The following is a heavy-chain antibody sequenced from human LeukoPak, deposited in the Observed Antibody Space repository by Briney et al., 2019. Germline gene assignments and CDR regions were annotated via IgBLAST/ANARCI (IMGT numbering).Heavy chain of an antibody. CDR2: IYNTGST. CDR1: GYSISIANW. V-gene: IGHV4-28*01. D-gene: IGHD1-1*01. CDR3: AKKGNGISYFDS. J-gene: IGHJ4*02. Sequence: SETLSLTCAVSGYSISIANWWGWIRQSPGRGLEWIGYIYNTGSTHYNPSLTSRVTMSVDKSKNQFSLRLTSVTAVDTGVYYCAKKGNGISYFDSWGQGTLVTVSS.